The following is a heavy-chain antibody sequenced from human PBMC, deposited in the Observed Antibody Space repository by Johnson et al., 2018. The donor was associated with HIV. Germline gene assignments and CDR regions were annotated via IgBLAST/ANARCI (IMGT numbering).Heavy chain of an antibody. Sequence: VQLVESGGGVVQPGRSLRLSCAASGFSFSDFSMHWVRQAPGKGLEWVTVISNDGSNKLYADYVKGRFNISRDIFKNTLYLQMKSLRVDDAAIYYCARGYNWNDFSIWGQGTVVTVS. CDR2: ISNDGSNK. V-gene: IGHV3-30*01. CDR1: GFSFSDFS. CDR3: ARGYNWNDFSI. D-gene: IGHD1-1*01. J-gene: IGHJ3*02.